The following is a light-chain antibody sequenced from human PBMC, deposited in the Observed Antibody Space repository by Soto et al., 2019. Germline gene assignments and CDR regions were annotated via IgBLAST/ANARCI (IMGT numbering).Light chain of an antibody. CDR1: NSNIGTKN. J-gene: IGLJ2*01. V-gene: IGLV1-51*01. Sequence: QSVLTQPPSVSAAPGQTVTISCSGSNSNIGTKNVCWYQQLPGTAPKLLIYDNIKRPSGIPDRFSASKSGTSATLAITRLQTGDEADYYCGTWDSSLSGGVFGGGTKLTVL. CDR2: DNI. CDR3: GTWDSSLSGGV.